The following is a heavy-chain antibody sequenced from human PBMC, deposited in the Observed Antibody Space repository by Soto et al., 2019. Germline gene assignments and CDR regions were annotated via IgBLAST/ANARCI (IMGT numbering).Heavy chain of an antibody. CDR2: ISSSSSYI. V-gene: IGHV3-21*01. J-gene: IGHJ6*03. D-gene: IGHD3-10*01. CDR3: ARDGGDLWFGELLDSFRYYYYYYMDV. CDR1: GFTFSSYS. Sequence: EVQLVESGGGLVKPGGSLRLSCAACGFTFSSYSMNWVRQAPGKGLEWVSSISSSSSYIYYADSVKGRFTISRDNAKNSLYLQMNSLRAEDTAVYYCARDGGDLWFGELLDSFRYYYYYYMDVWGKGTTVTVSS.